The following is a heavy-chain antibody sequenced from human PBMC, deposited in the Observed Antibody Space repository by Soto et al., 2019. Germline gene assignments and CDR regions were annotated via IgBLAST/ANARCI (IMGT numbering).Heavy chain of an antibody. CDR2: LNPNGGST. D-gene: IGHD2-21*01. CDR3: ARSLLQGDF. CDR1: GYTFIHYY. J-gene: IGHJ4*02. Sequence: QVQLVQSGAEVKKPGASVKISCKASGYTFIHYYIHWVRQAPGQGLEWMAILNPNGGSTNYAQKFQGRVTVTSYTSTTTVSMELNSLESGDTSVYFCARSLLQGDFWGQGTLVTVSS. V-gene: IGHV1-46*01.